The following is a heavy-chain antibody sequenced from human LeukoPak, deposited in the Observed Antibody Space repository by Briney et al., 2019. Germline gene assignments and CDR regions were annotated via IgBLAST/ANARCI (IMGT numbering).Heavy chain of an antibody. CDR1: GFTFSSYG. Sequence: PGGTLRLSCAASGFTFSSYGMNWVRQAPGKGLEWVSAISASGGSTYYADSVKGRFTISRDNAKNSLYLQMNSLRAEDTAVYYCARDRSPGNFDYWGQGTLVTVSS. CDR3: ARDRSPGNFDY. CDR2: ISASGGST. D-gene: IGHD3-10*01. J-gene: IGHJ4*02. V-gene: IGHV3-23*01.